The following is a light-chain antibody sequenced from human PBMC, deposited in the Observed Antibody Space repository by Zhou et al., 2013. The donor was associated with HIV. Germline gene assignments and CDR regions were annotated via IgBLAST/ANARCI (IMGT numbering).Light chain of an antibody. CDR1: QSVRSF. Sequence: EIVLTQSPGTLSLSPGERATLSCRASQSVRSFLAWYQQKPGQTPRVLIYAASTLQSGVPSRFSGSGSGTDFTLTISSLQPEDVATYYCQKXNSAPRLFGGGTKVEIK. CDR3: QKXNSAPRL. CDR2: AAS. V-gene: IGKV3-11*01. J-gene: IGKJ4*01.